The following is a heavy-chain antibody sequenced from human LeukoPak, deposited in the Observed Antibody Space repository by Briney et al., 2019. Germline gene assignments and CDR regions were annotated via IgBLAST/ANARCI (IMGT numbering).Heavy chain of an antibody. CDR3: ARAPPIVVVTAINY. CDR2: IIPIFGTA. J-gene: IGHJ4*02. D-gene: IGHD2-21*02. Sequence: GASVKVSCKASGGTFSSYAISWVRQAPGQGLEWMGGIIPIFGTANYAQKFQGRVTITRDTSASTAYMELSSLRSEDTAVYYCARAPPIVVVTAINYWGQGTLVTVSS. V-gene: IGHV1-69*05. CDR1: GGTFSSYA.